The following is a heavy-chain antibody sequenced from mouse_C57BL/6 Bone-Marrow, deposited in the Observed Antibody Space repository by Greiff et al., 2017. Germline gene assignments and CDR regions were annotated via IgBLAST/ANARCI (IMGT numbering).Heavy chain of an antibody. CDR3: AFYYLDY. Sequence: VQLQQSGAELARPGASVKLSCKASGYTFTSYGISWVKQRTGQGLEWIGEIYPRSGNTYYNEKFKGKATLTADKSSSKAYMELLSLTSEVSAVYFCAFYYLDYWGQGTTLTVSS. CDR1: GYTFTSYG. V-gene: IGHV1-81*01. CDR2: IYPRSGNT. J-gene: IGHJ2*01.